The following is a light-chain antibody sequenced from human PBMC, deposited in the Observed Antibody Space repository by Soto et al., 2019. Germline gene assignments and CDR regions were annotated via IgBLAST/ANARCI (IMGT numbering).Light chain of an antibody. V-gene: IGLV2-8*01. CDR2: EVT. CDR1: SSDVGGYDF. J-gene: IGLJ1*01. CDR3: SSYAGNRHFYV. Sequence: QSALTQPPSASGSPGQSVAISCTGTSSDVGGYDFVSWYQQHPRKAPRLVIYEVTKRPSGIADRFSGSKSGNTASLTVSGLQAEDEADYYCSSYAGNRHFYVFGTGTKLTVL.